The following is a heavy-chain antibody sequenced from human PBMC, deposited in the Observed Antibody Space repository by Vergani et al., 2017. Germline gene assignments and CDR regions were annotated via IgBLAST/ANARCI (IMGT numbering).Heavy chain of an antibody. CDR3: ARDEGSPRDGYNWD. CDR2: ISWNSGTI. Sequence: EVHLVESGGGLVQPGRSLRLSCAASGFTFDDYAMHWVRQGPGKGLEWVSGISWNSGTIDYADSVKGRFTISRDNAKNSLYLQMNSLRAEDTAVYYCARDEGSPRDGYNWDWGQGTLVTVSS. V-gene: IGHV3-9*01. J-gene: IGHJ4*02. D-gene: IGHD5-24*01. CDR1: GFTFDDYA.